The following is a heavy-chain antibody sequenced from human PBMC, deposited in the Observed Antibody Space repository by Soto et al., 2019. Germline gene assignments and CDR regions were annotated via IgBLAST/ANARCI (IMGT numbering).Heavy chain of an antibody. Sequence: SLRLSCAASGFTFSIFAMSWVRQSPGKGLEWVSTISGSGGSTYYADAVKGRFSISRDNSMGTLYLQMKSLRVEDTAIYYCAKEVSLGSTVDLGYWGQGTLVTVSS. CDR3: AKEVSLGSTVDLGY. CDR1: GFTFSIFA. D-gene: IGHD7-27*01. CDR2: ISGSGGST. J-gene: IGHJ4*02. V-gene: IGHV3-23*01.